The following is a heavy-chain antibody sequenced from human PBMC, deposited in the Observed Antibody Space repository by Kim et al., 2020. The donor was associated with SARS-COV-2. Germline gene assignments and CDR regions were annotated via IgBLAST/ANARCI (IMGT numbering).Heavy chain of an antibody. Sequence: GGSLRLSCAASGFTFDDYAMHWVRQAPGKGLEWVSGISWNSGSIGYADSVKGRFTISRDNAKNSLYLQMNSLRAEDTALYYCAKDTGIWAAAATYYFDYWGQGTLVTVSS. CDR3: AKDTGIWAAAATYYFDY. D-gene: IGHD6-13*01. CDR1: GFTFDDYA. CDR2: ISWNSGSI. J-gene: IGHJ4*02. V-gene: IGHV3-9*01.